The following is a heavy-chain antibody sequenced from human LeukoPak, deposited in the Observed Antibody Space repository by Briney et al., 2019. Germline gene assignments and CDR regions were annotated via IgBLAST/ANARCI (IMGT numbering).Heavy chain of an antibody. Sequence: SETLSLTCAVYGGSFSGYYWSWIRQPPGKGLEWIGEINHSGSTNYNPSLKSRVTISVDTSKNQFSLKLSSVTAADTAVYYCARGRGMDVWGQGTTVTVSS. V-gene: IGHV4-34*01. CDR3: ARGRGMDV. J-gene: IGHJ6*02. CDR2: INHSGST. CDR1: GGSFSGYY.